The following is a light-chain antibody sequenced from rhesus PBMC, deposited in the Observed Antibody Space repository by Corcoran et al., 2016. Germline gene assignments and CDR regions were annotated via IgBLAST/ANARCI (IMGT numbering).Light chain of an antibody. CDR1: QGISSY. J-gene: IGKJ1*01. V-gene: IGKV1-32*02. Sequence: DIQMSQSPSSLSASVGDRVTITCRASQGISSYLNWYQQKPGKAPKLLIFYANSLASGVPSRFSGSGYGTDFTLTISSLQPEDFATYYCQQGNSNPWTFGQGTKVEIK. CDR3: QQGNSNPWT. CDR2: YAN.